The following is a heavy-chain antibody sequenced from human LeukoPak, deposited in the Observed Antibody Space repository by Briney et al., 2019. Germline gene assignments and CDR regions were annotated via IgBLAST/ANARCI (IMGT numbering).Heavy chain of an antibody. V-gene: IGHV5-51*01. CDR1: GYPFTSYW. CDR2: IYPGDSDT. Sequence: GESLKISCKGSGYPFTSYWIGWVRQMPGKGLELMGIIYPGDSDTRYSPSFQGQVTISADKSISTAYLQWSSLKASDTAMYYCAVTGGSGSYYFYFQHWGQGTLVTVSS. J-gene: IGHJ1*01. CDR3: AVTGGSGSYYFYFQH. D-gene: IGHD1-26*01.